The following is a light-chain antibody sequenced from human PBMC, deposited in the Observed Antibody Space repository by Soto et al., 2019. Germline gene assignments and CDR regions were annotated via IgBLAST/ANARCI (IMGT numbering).Light chain of an antibody. Sequence: IVISQYQITLPVSPGEPASISCRSSQSLLHSDGNNYLEWYLQKPGQSPHLLIYLGSRRSSGVPDRFSGSGSGTHFTLKIRRVEADAVGVYYCMQALQSLKWTFCQGTIGDIK. V-gene: IGKV2-28*01. CDR3: MQALQSLKWT. CDR1: QSLLHSDGNNY. CDR2: LGS. J-gene: IGKJ1*01.